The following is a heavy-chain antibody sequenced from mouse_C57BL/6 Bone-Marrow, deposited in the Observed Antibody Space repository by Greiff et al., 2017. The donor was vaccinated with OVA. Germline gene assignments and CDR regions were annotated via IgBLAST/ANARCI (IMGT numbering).Heavy chain of an antibody. V-gene: IGHV5-12*01. CDR2: ISNGGGST. J-gene: IGHJ4*01. Sequence: EVMLVESGGGLVQPGGSLKLSCAASGFTFSDFYMYWIRQTPEKRLGWVAYISNGGGSTYYPDTVKGRFTISRDNAKNTLYLQMSRLKSEDTAVYYCARRDAMDYGGQGTSVTVSS. CDR1: GFTFSDFY. CDR3: ARRDAMDY.